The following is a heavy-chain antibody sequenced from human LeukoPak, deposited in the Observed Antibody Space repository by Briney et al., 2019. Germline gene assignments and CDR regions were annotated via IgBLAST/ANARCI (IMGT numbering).Heavy chain of an antibody. CDR3: ARGRTLRFLEWLLTF. CDR1: GFTFTSSA. Sequence: SVKVSCKASGFTFTSSAMQWVRQARGQRLEWIGWIVVGSGNTNYAQKFQGRVTMTRNTSISTAYMELSSLRSEDTAVYYCARGRTLRFLEWLLTFWGQGTLVTVSS. J-gene: IGHJ4*02. D-gene: IGHD3-3*01. V-gene: IGHV1-58*02. CDR2: IVVGSGNT.